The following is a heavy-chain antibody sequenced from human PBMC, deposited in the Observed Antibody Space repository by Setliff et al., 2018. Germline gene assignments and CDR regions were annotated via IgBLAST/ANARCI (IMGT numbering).Heavy chain of an antibody. CDR2: ISAYSGDT. D-gene: IGHD2-15*01. CDR3: AKDRVEVVVAAPQARFDP. J-gene: IGHJ5*02. Sequence: GASVKVSCKTSGYTFRSYGVSWVRQAPGQGLEWMGWISAYSGDTIYAQNYQGRVTMTTDTSTSTAYMEPRSLRSDDTAVYYCAKDRVEVVVAAPQARFDPWGQGTLVTVSS. CDR1: GYTFRSYG. V-gene: IGHV1-18*01.